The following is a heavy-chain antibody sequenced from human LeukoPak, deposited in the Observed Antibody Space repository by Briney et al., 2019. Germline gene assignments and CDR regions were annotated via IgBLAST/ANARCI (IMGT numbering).Heavy chain of an antibody. CDR3: ARGRYSYSDY. Sequence: SETLSLTCAVYGGSFSGYYWSWIRQPPGKGLEWIGEINHSGSTNYNPSLKSRVTISVDTSKNQFSLKLSSVTAADTAVYYCARGRYSYSDYWGQGTLDTVSS. V-gene: IGHV4-34*01. J-gene: IGHJ4*02. CDR2: INHSGST. CDR1: GGSFSGYY. D-gene: IGHD5-18*01.